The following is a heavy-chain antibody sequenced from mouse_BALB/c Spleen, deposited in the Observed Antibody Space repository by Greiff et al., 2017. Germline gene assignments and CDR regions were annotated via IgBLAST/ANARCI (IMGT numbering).Heavy chain of an antibody. Sequence: VQLKQSGAELVKPAASVTLSCTASGFNIKDTYMHWVKQRPEQGLEWIGRIDPANGNTNYDPKFQGKATITADTSSNTAYLQLSSLTSEDTAVYYCAFTTVGAMDYWGQGTSVTVSS. J-gene: IGHJ4*01. V-gene: IGHV14-3*02. CDR1: GFNIKDTY. CDR3: AFTTVGAMDY. CDR2: IDPANGNT. D-gene: IGHD1-1*01.